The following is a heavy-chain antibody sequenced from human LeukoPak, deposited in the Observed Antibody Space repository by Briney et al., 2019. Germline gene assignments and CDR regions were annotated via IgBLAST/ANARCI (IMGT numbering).Heavy chain of an antibody. CDR1: GASINGYY. V-gene: IGHV4-4*07. CDR2: LYSDGTL. CDR3: ARGSSGVTRRYYFDF. Sequence: SETLSLTCTVSGASINGYYWTWVRLPADKGLEWIGRLYSDGTLHYNPSLKSRVTMSVDTSKNQFSLKLRSVTAADTAIYYCARGSSGVTRRYYFDFWGQGALVTVSS. D-gene: IGHD3-22*01. J-gene: IGHJ4*02.